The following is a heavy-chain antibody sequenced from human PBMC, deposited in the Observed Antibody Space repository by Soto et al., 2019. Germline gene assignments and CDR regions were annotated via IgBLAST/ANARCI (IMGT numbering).Heavy chain of an antibody. V-gene: IGHV1-69*06. J-gene: IGHJ6*02. Sequence: QVQLVQSGAEVKKPGYSVKVSCKASVGTFSSYAIRWVRQDPGQGLEWMGGIIPIFGTANYAQKFQGRVTITADKSTSAAYMELSSLRSEDTAVYYCARPNWIDYYYGMDVWGQGPTVTVSS. D-gene: IGHD1-1*01. CDR2: IIPIFGTA. CDR3: ARPNWIDYYYGMDV. CDR1: VGTFSSYA.